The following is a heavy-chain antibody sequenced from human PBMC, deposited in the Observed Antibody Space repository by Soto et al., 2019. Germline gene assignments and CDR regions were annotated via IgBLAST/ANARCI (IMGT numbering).Heavy chain of an antibody. Sequence: EVQLVESGGGLVQPGGSLRLSCAASGFTFSRYSMNWVRQAPGKGLEWVSYISSSSSTIYYADSLKGRFTISRDNAKNSRYLQMNSLSDHDTAVYYCARGKDHLLRWHTSVYWCQGTLVTVSS. CDR3: ARGKDHLLRWHTSVY. CDR1: GFTFSRYS. D-gene: IGHD2-2*01. V-gene: IGHV3-48*02. CDR2: ISSSSSTI. J-gene: IGHJ4*02.